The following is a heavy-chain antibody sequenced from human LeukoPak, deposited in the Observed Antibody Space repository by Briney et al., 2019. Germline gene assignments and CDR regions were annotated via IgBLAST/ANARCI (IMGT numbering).Heavy chain of an antibody. CDR3: VRGDRRDY. CDR2: ISRSGGST. Sequence: PGGSLRLSCTASGFTFGDYAMTWVRQAPGKGLEWVSSISRSGGSTYYADSVKGRFTISRDNAKNSLYLQMNSLRAEDTAVYFCVRGDRRDYWGQGTLVSVSS. V-gene: IGHV3-21*01. D-gene: IGHD3-22*01. CDR1: GFTFGDYA. J-gene: IGHJ4*02.